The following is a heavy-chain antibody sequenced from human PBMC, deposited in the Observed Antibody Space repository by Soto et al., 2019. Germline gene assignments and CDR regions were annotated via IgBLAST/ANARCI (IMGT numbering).Heavy chain of an antibody. Sequence: SETLSLTCTVSGGSISSYYWSWIRQPPGKGLEWIGYIYYSGSTNYNPSLKSRVTISVDTSKSQFSLKLSSVTAADTAVYYCARGTYGLYYGSGSYYNDFGAGAFDIWGQGTMVTVSS. V-gene: IGHV4-59*01. CDR2: IYYSGST. CDR1: GGSISSYY. J-gene: IGHJ3*02. CDR3: ARGTYGLYYGSGSYYNDFGAGAFDI. D-gene: IGHD3-10*01.